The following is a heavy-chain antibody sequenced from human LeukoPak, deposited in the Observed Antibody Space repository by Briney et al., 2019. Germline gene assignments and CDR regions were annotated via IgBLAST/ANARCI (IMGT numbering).Heavy chain of an antibody. Sequence: GGSLRISCEASGFTFSSYGMHWVRQAPGKGLEWVALMRFDGTNKYYADSVKGRFTISRDNSKNTLDLQMNSLRAEDTALYYCAKDLSVAVAGKRFDYWGQGTLVTVSS. CDR1: GFTFSSYG. D-gene: IGHD6-19*01. J-gene: IGHJ4*02. CDR3: AKDLSVAVAGKRFDY. CDR2: MRFDGTNK. V-gene: IGHV3-30*02.